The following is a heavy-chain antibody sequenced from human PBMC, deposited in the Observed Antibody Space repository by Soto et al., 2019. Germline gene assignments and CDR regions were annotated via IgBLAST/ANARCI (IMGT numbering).Heavy chain of an antibody. CDR2: IKTDGSAT. CDR1: GFTFTTYW. CDR3: VRSFDY. V-gene: IGHV3-74*01. Sequence: EVQLVESGGGLVQPGGSLRLSCAASGFTFTTYWMHWVRQAPGEGLVWVSRIKTDGSATSYADSVKGRFTISRDNAKNTLYLQMNSVRAEDTAVYYCVRSFDYWGQGTLVTVSS. J-gene: IGHJ4*02.